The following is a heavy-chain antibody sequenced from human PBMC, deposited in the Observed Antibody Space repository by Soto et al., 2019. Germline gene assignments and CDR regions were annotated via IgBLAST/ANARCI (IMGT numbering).Heavy chain of an antibody. CDR3: ARGSYTSNWC. J-gene: IGHJ4*02. CDR2: TYYRSKWYN. Sequence: SQTLSLTYAISVDSVSSNSAAWSWIRQSPSRGLEWLGRTYYRSKWYNDYAVSVKRRITLNPDKSKNQLSRQLHSVNPEDTAVYYCARGSYTSNWCWGQRTLVTVSS. V-gene: IGHV6-1*01. CDR1: VDSVSSNSAA. D-gene: IGHD6-13*01.